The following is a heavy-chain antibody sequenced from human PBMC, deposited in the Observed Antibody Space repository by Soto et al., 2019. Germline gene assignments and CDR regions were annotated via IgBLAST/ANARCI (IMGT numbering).Heavy chain of an antibody. CDR1: GASMNSGAYY. D-gene: IGHD6-13*01. V-gene: IGHV4-31*03. CDR2: VYHNGRT. J-gene: IGHJ5*02. CDR3: ARVSATGTRWFDP. Sequence: QVQLQESGPGLVKPSQTLSLTCTVSGASMNSGAYYWSWVRQPPGKGLEWIGYVYHNGRTYNNPSLMSRDTKALDTTKNQFSLKQNSVSAADTAVYYCARVSATGTRWFDPWGQGTLVTVSS.